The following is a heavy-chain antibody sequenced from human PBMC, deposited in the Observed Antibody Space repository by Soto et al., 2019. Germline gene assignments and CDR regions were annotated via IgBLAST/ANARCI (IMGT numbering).Heavy chain of an antibody. CDR1: GFTFDDYA. CDR3: EKGRSFHYLDD. CDR2: ISWSSVAV. J-gene: IGHJ4*02. Sequence: HPGGSLRLSCAASGFTFDDYAMHWVRQVPGKGLEWVSGISWSSVAVAYADSVKGRFTISRDNAKNSVSLQMSSLRTEDTAFYHWEKGRSFHYLDDWGQGTLVPVYS. D-gene: IGHD3-16*02. V-gene: IGHV3-9*01.